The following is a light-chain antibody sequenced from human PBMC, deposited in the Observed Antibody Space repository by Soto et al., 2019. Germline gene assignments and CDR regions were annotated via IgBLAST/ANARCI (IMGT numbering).Light chain of an antibody. V-gene: IGLV2-14*01. CDR1: SSDVGGYNY. J-gene: IGLJ1*01. CDR3: TSYTTSSTLV. CDR2: DVS. Sequence: QSALTQPASVSGSPVQSITISCTGTSSDVGGYNYVSWYQQYPGKAPKLIIYDVSNRPSGVSNRFSGSKSGNTASLTISGLHAEYEADYYCTSYTTSSTLVFGTGTKVTVL.